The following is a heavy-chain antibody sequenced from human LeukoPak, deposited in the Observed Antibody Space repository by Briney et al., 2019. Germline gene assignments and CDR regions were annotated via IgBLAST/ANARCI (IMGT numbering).Heavy chain of an antibody. D-gene: IGHD1-26*01. Sequence: SETLSLTCTVSGGSISSSSFYWGWIRQPPGKGLEWIGSIYYSGSTYYNPSLKSRVTISVDTSKNQFSLKLSSVTAADTAVYYCARRGYSGCSADWGQGTMVTVSS. CDR1: GGSISSSSFY. CDR2: IYYSGST. V-gene: IGHV4-39*01. J-gene: IGHJ3*01. CDR3: ARRGYSGCSAD.